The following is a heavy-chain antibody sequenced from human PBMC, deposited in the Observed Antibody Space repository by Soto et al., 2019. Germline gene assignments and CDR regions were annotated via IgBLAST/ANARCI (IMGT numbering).Heavy chain of an antibody. CDR3: ARVPLMGNGDHGMGLET. J-gene: IGHJ4*02. CDR1: GVHFSNYG. D-gene: IGHD4-17*01. V-gene: IGHV1-18*04. Sequence: QVQLVQSGAEVKKPGASVKVSCKASGVHFSNYGFTWARQAPGQGLQWLGWISANNGNTNYVQKFQGRIGMTTDTSTSTTYMELMNLTPDDTAVYFCARVPLMGNGDHGMGLETWGQGTLVTVS. CDR2: ISANNGNT.